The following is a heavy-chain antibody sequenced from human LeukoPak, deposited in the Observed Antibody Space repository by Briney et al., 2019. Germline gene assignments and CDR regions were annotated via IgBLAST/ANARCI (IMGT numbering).Heavy chain of an antibody. V-gene: IGHV3-23*01. CDR1: GFTFSSYA. D-gene: IGHD4-11*01. Sequence: PGGSLRLSCAASGFTFSSYAMSWVRQAPGKGLEWVSAISGSGGSTYYADSVKGRLSISRDNSKNTLYLQMNSLRAEDTAVYYCAKESVYSNYGLFVPFDYWGQGTLVTVSS. CDR3: AKESVYSNYGLFVPFDY. CDR2: ISGSGGST. J-gene: IGHJ4*02.